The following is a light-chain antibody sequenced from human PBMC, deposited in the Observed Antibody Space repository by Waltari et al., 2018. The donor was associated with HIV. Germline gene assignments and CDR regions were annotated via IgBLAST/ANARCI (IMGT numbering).Light chain of an antibody. CDR1: QHIRND. CDR3: QQSHEPPLT. CDR2: SAS. Sequence: IQVTQSPSSLSAYTGDTVIITCRASQHIRNDLNWYLYKPGTSPRLLIYSASGLQSGVPSRFTASGSGTEFNFTISGLQSEDCATYYGQQSHEPPLTFGGGTKVEIK. J-gene: IGKJ4*01. V-gene: IGKV1-39*01.